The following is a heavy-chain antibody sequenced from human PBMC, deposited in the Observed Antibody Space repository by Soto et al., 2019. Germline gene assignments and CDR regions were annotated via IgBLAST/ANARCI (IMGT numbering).Heavy chain of an antibody. CDR3: ARVVPAAIRGHFDY. CDR1: GFTFSDYY. J-gene: IGHJ4*02. D-gene: IGHD2-2*02. V-gene: IGHV3-11*06. Sequence: QVQLVESGGGLVKPGGSLRLSCAASGFTFSDYYMSWIRQAPGKGLEWVSYISSSSSNTNYADSVKGRFTISRDNAKNSLYLQMNSLRAEDTAVYYCARVVPAAIRGHFDYWGQGTLVTVSS. CDR2: ISSSSSNT.